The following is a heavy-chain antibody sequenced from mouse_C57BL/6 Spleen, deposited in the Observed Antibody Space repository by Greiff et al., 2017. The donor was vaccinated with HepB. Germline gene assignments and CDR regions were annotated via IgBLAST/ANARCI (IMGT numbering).Heavy chain of an antibody. CDR3: ARGGSNYGSWFAY. CDR2: IHPNSGST. CDR1: GYTFTSYW. Sequence: VQLQQPGAELVKPGASVKLSCKASGYTFTSYWMHWVKQRPGQGLGWIGMIHPNSGSTNYNEKFKSKATLTVDKSSSTAYMQLSSLTSEDSAVYYCARGGSNYGSWFAYWGQGTLVTVSA. J-gene: IGHJ3*01. D-gene: IGHD2-5*01. V-gene: IGHV1-64*01.